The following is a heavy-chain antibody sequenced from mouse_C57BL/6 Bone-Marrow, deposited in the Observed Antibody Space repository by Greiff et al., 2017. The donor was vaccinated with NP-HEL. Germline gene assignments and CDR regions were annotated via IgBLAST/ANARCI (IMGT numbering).Heavy chain of an antibody. CDR1: GFTFSSYG. V-gene: IGHV5-6*01. D-gene: IGHD2-4*01. J-gene: IGHJ4*01. Sequence: EVKLMESGGDLVKPGGSLKLSCAASGFTFSSYGMSWVRQTPDKRLEWVATISSGGSYTYYPDSVKGRFTLPRDNAKNTLYLQMSSLKSEDTAIYYSTMITTGGYYYAMDYWGQGTSVTVSS. CDR3: TMITTGGYYYAMDY. CDR2: ISSGGSYT.